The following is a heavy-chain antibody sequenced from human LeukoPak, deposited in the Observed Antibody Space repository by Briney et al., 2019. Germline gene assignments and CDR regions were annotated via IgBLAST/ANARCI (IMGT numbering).Heavy chain of an antibody. CDR1: GFTFSSYA. CDR3: AKPTVAVAGTRWFDP. CDR2: ISSSGGGT. J-gene: IGHJ5*02. D-gene: IGHD6-19*01. Sequence: TGGSLRLSCAASGFTFSSYAMSWVRQAPGKWLKWVSAISSSGGGTYYADSVKGRFTISRDNSKNTLYLQMNGLRAEDTAVYYCAKPTVAVAGTRWFDPWGQGTLVTVSS. V-gene: IGHV3-23*01.